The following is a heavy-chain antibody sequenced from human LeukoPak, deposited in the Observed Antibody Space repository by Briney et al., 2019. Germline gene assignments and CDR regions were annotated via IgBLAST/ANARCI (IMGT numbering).Heavy chain of an antibody. CDR2: IFDSGST. CDR3: AKLRYSSNWSYFDY. J-gene: IGHJ4*02. Sequence: SETLSLTCTVSGDSISSYYWSWIRQPPGKGLEWIGYIFDSGSTNYNPSLKSRVTISVDTSKNQLSLKVSSVTAADTAVYYCAKLRYSSNWSYFDYWGQGTLVAVSS. CDR1: GDSISSYY. D-gene: IGHD6-13*01. V-gene: IGHV4-59*08.